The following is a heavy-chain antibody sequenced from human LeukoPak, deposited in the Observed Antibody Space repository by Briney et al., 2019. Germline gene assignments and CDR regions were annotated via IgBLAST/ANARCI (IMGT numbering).Heavy chain of an antibody. J-gene: IGHJ4*02. V-gene: IGHV3-74*01. Sequence: GGSLRLSCAASGFTFSSYWMHWVRQAPGKGLVWVSRINSDGSSTSYADSVKGRFTISRDNSKNTLYLQMNSLRAEDTAVYYCAKYIVVVTAIDYFDYWGQGTLVTVSS. CDR1: GFTFSSYW. CDR3: AKYIVVVTAIDYFDY. D-gene: IGHD2-21*02. CDR2: INSDGSST.